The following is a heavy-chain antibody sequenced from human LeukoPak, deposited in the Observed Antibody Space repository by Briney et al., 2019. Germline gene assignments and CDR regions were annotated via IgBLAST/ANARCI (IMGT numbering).Heavy chain of an antibody. J-gene: IGHJ3*02. CDR3: ARIAYCGGDCRRTGGFDI. V-gene: IGHV4-4*02. CDR1: GGSISSSNW. CDR2: IYHSGST. Sequence: SETLSLTCAVSGGSISSSNWWSWVRQPPGKGLEWIGEIYHSGSTNYNPSLKSRVTISVDTSKNQFSLKLSSVTAADTAVYHCARIAYCGGDCRRTGGFDIWGQGTMVTVSS. D-gene: IGHD2-21*02.